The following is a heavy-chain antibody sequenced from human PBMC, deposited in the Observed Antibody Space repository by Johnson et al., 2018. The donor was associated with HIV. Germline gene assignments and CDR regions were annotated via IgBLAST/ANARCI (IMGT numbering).Heavy chain of an antibody. CDR3: ARVQRSGWFHTDAFDL. Sequence: VQLVESGGGLVQPGGSLRLSCAASGFPFSSYAMTWVRQAPGKGLEWVALISYDGTDKFYATSVKGRFTVSRDNSNNILFLQMSSLRSDDTAVYFCARVQRSGWFHTDAFDLWGQGTMVTVSS. J-gene: IGHJ3*01. V-gene: IGHV3-30*03. CDR2: ISYDGTDK. CDR1: GFPFSSYA. D-gene: IGHD6-19*01.